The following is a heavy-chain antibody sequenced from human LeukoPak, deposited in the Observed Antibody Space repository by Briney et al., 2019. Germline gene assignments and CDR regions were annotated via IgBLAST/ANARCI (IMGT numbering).Heavy chain of an antibody. V-gene: IGHV4-34*01. CDR1: GGSFSGYY. D-gene: IGHD3-10*01. J-gene: IGHJ6*03. CDR2: INHSGST. Sequence: SETLSLTCAVYGGSFSGYYWSWIRQPPGKGLEWIGEINHSGSTYYNPSLKSRVTISVDTSKNQFSLKLSSVTAADTAVYYCARVYGSGSYYNGYYYYYMDVWGKGTTVTISS. CDR3: ARVYGSGSYYNGYYYYYMDV.